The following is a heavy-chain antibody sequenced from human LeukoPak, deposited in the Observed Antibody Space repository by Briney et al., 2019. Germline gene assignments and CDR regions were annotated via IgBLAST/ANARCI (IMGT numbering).Heavy chain of an antibody. CDR1: GFTFHDYA. CDR2: ISWDGGTI. J-gene: IGHJ4*02. V-gene: IGHV3-9*03. Sequence: GRSLRLSCAASGFTFHDYAMHSVRQARGQRLEWFSGISWDGGTIDYADSVKGRFTNSRDNAKNSLYLQMNSLRPEDMALYYCAKGPTYSSSSLFDYWGEGILVADSS. D-gene: IGHD6-6*01. CDR3: AKGPTYSSSSLFDY.